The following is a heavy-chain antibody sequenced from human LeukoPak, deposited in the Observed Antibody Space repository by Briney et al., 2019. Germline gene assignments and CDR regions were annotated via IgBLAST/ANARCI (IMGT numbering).Heavy chain of an antibody. CDR2: ISYDGSNK. D-gene: IGHD3-16*02. J-gene: IGHJ4*02. CDR3: TTSFTLTFGGVIVANY. Sequence: PGRSLRLSCAASGFTLSSYAMHWVRQAPGKGLEWVAVISYDGSNKYYADSVKGRFTISRDNSKNTLYLQMNSLKTEDTAVYYCTTSFTLTFGGVIVANYWGQGTLVTVSS. V-gene: IGHV3-30-3*01. CDR1: GFTLSSYA.